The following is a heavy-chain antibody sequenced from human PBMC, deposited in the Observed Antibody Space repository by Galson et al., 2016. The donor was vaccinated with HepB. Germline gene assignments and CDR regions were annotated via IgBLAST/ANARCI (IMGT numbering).Heavy chain of an antibody. Sequence: SLRLSCAASGFTFSNYWMHWVRQAPGKGLVWVSRINPNGSSTSYADSVKGRFTISRDNAKNTLYLQMNSLRAEDMAVYYCATSGGPELYAWGQGTRVTVSS. CDR3: ATSGGPELYA. D-gene: IGHD1-14*01. CDR1: GFTFSNYW. CDR2: INPNGSST. J-gene: IGHJ5*02. V-gene: IGHV3-74*01.